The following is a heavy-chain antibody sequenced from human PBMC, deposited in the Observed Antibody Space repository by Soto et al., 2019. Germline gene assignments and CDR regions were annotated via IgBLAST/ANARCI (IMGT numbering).Heavy chain of an antibody. D-gene: IGHD6-19*01. Sequence: GGSLRLSCAASGFTFNTYGFNWVRQAPGKGLEWVAVIWYDGNTKYYADSVKGRLTISRDNLKNTLYLQMNSLTAEDTAVYYCARPLVAPVAGPYYYGMDVWGQGTTVNV. CDR1: GFTFNTYG. J-gene: IGHJ6*02. V-gene: IGHV3-33*01. CDR3: ARPLVAPVAGPYYYGMDV. CDR2: IWYDGNTK.